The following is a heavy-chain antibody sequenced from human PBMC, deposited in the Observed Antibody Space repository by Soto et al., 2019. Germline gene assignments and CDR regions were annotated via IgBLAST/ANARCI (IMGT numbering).Heavy chain of an antibody. J-gene: IGHJ4*01. D-gene: IGHD3-3*01. Sequence: SLRLSCAASGFTFSSYAMSWLRQAPGKGLEWVAAISGRGSSTYYSDSVKGRFVVSRDNSNNKLYLQMNGLRAEDTAIYYCAKTREGHDFWSGQITHGYFDYWGRGIQVTVSS. CDR2: ISGRGSST. CDR1: GFTFSSYA. V-gene: IGHV3-23*01. CDR3: AKTREGHDFWSGQITHGYFDY.